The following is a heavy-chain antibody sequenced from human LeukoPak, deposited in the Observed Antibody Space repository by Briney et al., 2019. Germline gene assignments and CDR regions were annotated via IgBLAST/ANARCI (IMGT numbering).Heavy chain of an antibody. D-gene: IGHD6-19*01. CDR2: ISSSGSTI. V-gene: IGHV3-11*01. Sequence: GGSLRLSCAASGFTFSDYYMSWIRQAPGKGLEWVSYISSSGSTIYYADSVKGRFTTSRDNAKNSLYLQMNSLRAEDTAVYYCARGVDDIAVAGHFDYWGQGTLVTVSS. CDR1: GFTFSDYY. J-gene: IGHJ4*02. CDR3: ARGVDDIAVAGHFDY.